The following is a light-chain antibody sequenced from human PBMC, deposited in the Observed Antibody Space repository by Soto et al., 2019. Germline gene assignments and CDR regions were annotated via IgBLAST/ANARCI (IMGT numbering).Light chain of an antibody. V-gene: IGKV3-20*01. CDR3: QRYGTSRGT. CDR1: ASVTSNQ. Sequence: EIVLTQSPGTLSLSPGERATLSCRASASVTSNQLAWYQQKPGQAPRLLIYGAFIRASGIPDRFSGSGSGTDFTLTISALEPEDFAVYYCQRYGTSRGTFGQGTKLEIK. CDR2: GAF. J-gene: IGKJ2*01.